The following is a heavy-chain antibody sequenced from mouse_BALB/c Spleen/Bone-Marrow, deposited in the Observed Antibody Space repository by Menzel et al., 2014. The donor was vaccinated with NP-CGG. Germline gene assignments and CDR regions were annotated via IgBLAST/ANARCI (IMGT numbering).Heavy chain of an antibody. D-gene: IGHD1-1*01. CDR3: ARDYYGFSYGFAY. CDR2: INPYNGGT. Sequence: VQLQQSGPELVKPGASMKISCKASGCSFTGYTMNWVKQSHGKNLEWIGLINPYNGGTNYNQKFKGKATLTVDKSSSTAYMELLSLTSEDSAVYYCARDYYGFSYGFAYWGQGTLVTVSA. V-gene: IGHV1-26*01. J-gene: IGHJ3*01. CDR1: GCSFTGYT.